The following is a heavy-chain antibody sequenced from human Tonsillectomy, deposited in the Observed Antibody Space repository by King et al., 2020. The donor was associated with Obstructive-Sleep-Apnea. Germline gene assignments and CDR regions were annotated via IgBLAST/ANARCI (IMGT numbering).Heavy chain of an antibody. CDR3: ARDVYHTAMVVLVTTDYYYGMDV. CDR2: ISYDGSNK. V-gene: IGHV3-30*04. CDR1: GFTFSSYA. Sequence: VQLVESGGGVVQPGRSLRLSCEASGFTFSSYAMHWVRQAPGKGLEWVALISYDGSNKYYADSVKGRFTISRDNSKNTLYLQMNSLRAEDTAVYYCARDVYHTAMVVLVTTDYYYGMDVWGQGTTVTVSS. J-gene: IGHJ6*02. D-gene: IGHD3-22*01.